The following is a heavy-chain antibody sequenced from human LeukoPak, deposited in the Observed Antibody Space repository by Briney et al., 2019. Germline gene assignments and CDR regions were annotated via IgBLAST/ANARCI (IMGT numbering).Heavy chain of an antibody. V-gene: IGHV1-2*02. CDR1: GYTFTGYY. CDR2: INPNSGGT. J-gene: IGHJ4*02. CDR3: AREFGELGRYFGY. D-gene: IGHD3-10*01. Sequence: ASVKVSCKASGYTFTGYYMHWVRQAPGQGLEWMGWINPNSGGTNYAQKFQGRVTMTRDTSISTAYMELSRLRSDDTAVYYCAREFGELGRYFGYWGQGTLVTVSS.